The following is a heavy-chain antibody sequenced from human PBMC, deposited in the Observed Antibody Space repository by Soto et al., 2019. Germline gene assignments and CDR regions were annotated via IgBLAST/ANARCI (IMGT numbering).Heavy chain of an antibody. CDR3: ARDIGTAHATYGMDV. V-gene: IGHV1-2*04. CDR2: INPNSGGT. Sequence: ASVKGSCKASGYTFTGYYMHWVRQAPGQGLEWMGWINPNSGGTSYAQKFQGWVTMTRDTSISTAYMELSRLRSDDTAVYYCARDIGTAHATYGMDVWGQGTTVTVSS. CDR1: GYTFTGYY. J-gene: IGHJ6*02. D-gene: IGHD1-1*01.